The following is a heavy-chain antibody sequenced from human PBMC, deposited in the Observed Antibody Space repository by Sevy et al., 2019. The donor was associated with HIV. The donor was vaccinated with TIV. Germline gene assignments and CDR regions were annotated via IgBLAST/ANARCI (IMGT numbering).Heavy chain of an antibody. Sequence: GGSLRLSCVASGFTFSSHEMSWVRQAPGKGLEWISYISISGSTKYYADSVKGRFTISRDNAKNSLYLQMNSLRAEDTALYYCVGVSHYYVPGVCFDYWGQGTLVTVSS. CDR3: VGVSHYYVPGVCFDY. V-gene: IGHV3-48*03. CDR1: GFTFSSHE. D-gene: IGHD3-10*02. CDR2: ISISGSTK. J-gene: IGHJ4*02.